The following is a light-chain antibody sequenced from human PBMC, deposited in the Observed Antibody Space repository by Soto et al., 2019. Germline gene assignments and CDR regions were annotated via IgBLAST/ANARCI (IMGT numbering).Light chain of an antibody. V-gene: IGKV1-5*03. Sequence: DIQMTQSPSTLSASVGDRVTITCRASQSISTWLAWYQQEPGKAPKLLIHKASSLQSGVPSRFSGSGSGTDFTLTISSLQPEDFATYSCQQLNSYTFGQGTRLEIK. CDR2: KAS. CDR3: QQLNSYT. J-gene: IGKJ5*01. CDR1: QSISTW.